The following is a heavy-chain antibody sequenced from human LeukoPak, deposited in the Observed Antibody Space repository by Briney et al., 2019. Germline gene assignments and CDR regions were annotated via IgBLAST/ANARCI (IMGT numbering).Heavy chain of an antibody. CDR2: IYYSGST. D-gene: IGHD3-3*01. Sequence: KPSETLSLTCTVSGGSISSYYWSWIRQPPGKGREWIGYIYYSGSTKYNPSLKSRVTISVDTSKNQFSLKLSSVTAADTAVYYRARDSGYYDFWSGYYNQYYYMDVWGKGTTVTVSS. CDR1: GGSISSYY. CDR3: ARDSGYYDFWSGYYNQYYYMDV. V-gene: IGHV4-59*01. J-gene: IGHJ6*03.